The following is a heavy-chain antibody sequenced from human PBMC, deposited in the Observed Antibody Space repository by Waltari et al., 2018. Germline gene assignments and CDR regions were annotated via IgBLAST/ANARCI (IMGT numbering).Heavy chain of an antibody. CDR1: GFTFNNYG. V-gene: IGHV3-30*02. J-gene: IGHJ4*02. Sequence: QVQLVESGGGVVQTGGSLRLSCAASGFTFNNYGMHWVRQAPGKGLEWVALSRHYGNNEYYGDSLKGRFTISRDNSKNTLYLQMNSLRAEDTALYYCAEDLHVGWSMGYWGQGTLVIVSS. CDR2: SRHYGNNE. D-gene: IGHD2-8*02. CDR3: AEDLHVGWSMGY.